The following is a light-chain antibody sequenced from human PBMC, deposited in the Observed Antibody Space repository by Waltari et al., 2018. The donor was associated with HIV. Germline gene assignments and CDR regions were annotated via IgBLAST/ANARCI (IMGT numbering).Light chain of an antibody. CDR2: AAT. Sequence: DIQMTQSPSSLSASLGDRVTITCRASQGISNSLAWYQQKPGKAPTHLLYAATRVESGVPSRFSGSGSETDYTLTISSLQTEDFATYYCQQYYSTPLTFGGGTKVEIK. CDR3: QQYYSTPLT. J-gene: IGKJ4*01. CDR1: QGISNS. V-gene: IGKV1-NL1*01.